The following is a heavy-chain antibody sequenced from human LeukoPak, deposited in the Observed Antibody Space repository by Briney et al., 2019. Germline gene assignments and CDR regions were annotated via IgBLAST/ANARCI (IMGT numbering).Heavy chain of an antibody. J-gene: IGHJ4*02. CDR2: IRYDGSNK. V-gene: IGHV3-30*02. D-gene: IGHD4-23*01. CDR3: AKDVVYTPYYGGNEDY. CDR1: GFTFSSYG. Sequence: GGSLRLSCAASGFTFSSYGMHWARQAPGKGLGWVAFIRYDGSNKYYADSVRGRFTISRDNSKNTLYLQMNSLRAEDTAVYYCAKDVVYTPYYGGNEDYWGQGTLVTVSS.